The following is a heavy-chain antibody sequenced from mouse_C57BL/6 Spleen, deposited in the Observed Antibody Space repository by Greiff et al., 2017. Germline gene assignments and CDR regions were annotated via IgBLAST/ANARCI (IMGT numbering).Heavy chain of an antibody. CDR2: IYPRDGST. D-gene: IGHD2-4*01. CDR3: ARAKYDYDGWYFDV. V-gene: IGHV1-85*01. CDR1: GYTFTSYD. J-gene: IGHJ1*03. Sequence: VQLVESGPELVKPGASVKLSCKASGYTFTSYDINWVKQRPGQGLEWIGGIYPRDGSTKYNEKLKGKATLTVDTSSSTAYMELHSLTSEDSAVYFCARAKYDYDGWYFDVWGTGTTVTVSS.